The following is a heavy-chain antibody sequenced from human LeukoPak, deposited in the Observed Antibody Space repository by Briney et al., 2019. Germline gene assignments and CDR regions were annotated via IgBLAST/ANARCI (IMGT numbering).Heavy chain of an antibody. D-gene: IGHD5-18*01. CDR3: ARDRVYSYGNSNYFDY. J-gene: IGHJ4*02. CDR1: GYTFTGYY. CDR2: IIPIFGTA. V-gene: IGHV1-69*13. Sequence: GASVKVSCKASGYTFTGYYMHWVRQAPGQGLEWMGGIIPIFGTANYAQKFQGRVTITADESTSTAYMELSSLRSEDTAVYYCARDRVYSYGNSNYFDYWGQGTLVTVSS.